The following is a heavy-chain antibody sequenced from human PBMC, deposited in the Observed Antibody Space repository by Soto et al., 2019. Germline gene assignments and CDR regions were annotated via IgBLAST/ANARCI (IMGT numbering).Heavy chain of an antibody. J-gene: IGHJ4*02. Sequence: PGGSLRLSCVASGFTFSSYWMSWVRQAPGKGLVWVSRINSDGSRTNYADSVKGRFTISRENAKNSLYLQMNSLRAGDTAVYYCARAPHYGDLDYWGQGTLVTVSS. CDR1: GFTFSSYW. V-gene: IGHV3-74*01. CDR2: INSDGSRT. D-gene: IGHD4-17*01. CDR3: ARAPHYGDLDY.